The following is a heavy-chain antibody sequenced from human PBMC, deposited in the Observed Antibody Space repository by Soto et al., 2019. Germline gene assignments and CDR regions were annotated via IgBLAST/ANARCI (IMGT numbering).Heavy chain of an antibody. D-gene: IGHD3-9*01. CDR3: ARGRYYDILTGYYYYGMDV. CDR1: GYTFTSYD. CDR2: VNPNSGNT. V-gene: IGHV1-8*01. Sequence: QVQLVQSGAEVKKPGASVKVSCKASGYTFTSYDINWVRQATGQGLEWMGWVNPNSGNTGYAQKFQGRVTMTRNTSISTAYMELSSLRSEDTAVYYCARGRYYDILTGYYYYGMDVWGQGTTVTVSS. J-gene: IGHJ6*02.